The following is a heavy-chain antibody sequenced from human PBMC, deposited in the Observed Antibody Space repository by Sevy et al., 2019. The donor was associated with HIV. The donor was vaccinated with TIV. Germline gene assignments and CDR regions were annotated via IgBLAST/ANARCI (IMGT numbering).Heavy chain of an antibody. V-gene: IGHV3-11*01. D-gene: IGHD2-2*01. J-gene: IGHJ6*02. Sequence: GGSLRLSCAASRFIFSDFYMSWVRQAPGKGLEWISYISSRGTTIYYADSVKGRFTISRDNAKNSLYLQMNSLTADDTAVYYCARDHVVVEPLANYGMDVWGHGTTVTVSS. CDR2: ISSRGTTI. CDR3: ARDHVVVEPLANYGMDV. CDR1: RFIFSDFY.